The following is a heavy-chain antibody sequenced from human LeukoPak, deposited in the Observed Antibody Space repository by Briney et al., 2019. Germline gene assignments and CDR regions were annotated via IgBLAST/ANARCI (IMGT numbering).Heavy chain of an antibody. CDR2: IYYSGST. CDR1: GGSISSYY. Sequence: SETLSLTCTVSGGSISSYYWSWIRQPPGKGLEWIGYIYYSGSTNYNPSLKSRVTISVDTSKNQFSLKLSSVTAADTAVYYCASSPGGSAFDIWGQGTMVTVSS. J-gene: IGHJ3*02. V-gene: IGHV4-59*01. D-gene: IGHD3-16*01. CDR3: ASSPGGSAFDI.